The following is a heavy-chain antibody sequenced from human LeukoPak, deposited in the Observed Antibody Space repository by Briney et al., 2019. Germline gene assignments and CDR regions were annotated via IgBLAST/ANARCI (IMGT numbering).Heavy chain of an antibody. D-gene: IGHD2-15*01. CDR1: GGSINSRPYY. V-gene: IGHV4-39*07. J-gene: IGHJ5*02. CDR2: FYYSGST. Sequence: PSETLSLTCTVSGGSINSRPYYWGWIRQPPGKGLEWLGSFYYSGSTNYNPSLKSRVTISVDTSKNQFSLKLSSVTAADTAVYYCGCVVVAGQNWFDPWGQGTLVTVSS. CDR3: GCVVVAGQNWFDP.